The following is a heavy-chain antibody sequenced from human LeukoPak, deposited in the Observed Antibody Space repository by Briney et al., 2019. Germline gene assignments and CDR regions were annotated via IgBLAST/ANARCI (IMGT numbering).Heavy chain of an antibody. CDR2: IYWNDDK. CDR3: AHSDYDYVWGSYRPFDY. CDR1: GFSLSTSGVG. Sequence: SGPTLVKPTQTLTLTCTFSGFSLSTSGVGVGWIRQPPGKALEWLALIYWNDDKRYSPSLKSRLTITKDTSKNQVVLTMTNMDPVDTATYYCAHSDYDYVWGSYRPFDYWGQGTLVTVSS. J-gene: IGHJ4*02. V-gene: IGHV2-5*01. D-gene: IGHD3-16*02.